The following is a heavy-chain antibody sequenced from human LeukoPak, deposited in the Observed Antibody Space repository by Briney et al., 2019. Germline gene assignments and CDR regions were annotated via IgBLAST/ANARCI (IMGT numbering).Heavy chain of an antibody. V-gene: IGHV3-74*01. CDR2: TNSDGSST. J-gene: IGHJ3*02. CDR3: ARVGGSNAFDI. Sequence: PGGSLRLSCAASGLTYRIYRVHWARQAPGKGLVWVSHTNSDGSSTSYAHSVKGRFTISRDNAKNTLSLQMNSLRAEDTAVYYCARVGGSNAFDIWGQGTMVIVSS. CDR1: GLTYRIYR. D-gene: IGHD1-26*01.